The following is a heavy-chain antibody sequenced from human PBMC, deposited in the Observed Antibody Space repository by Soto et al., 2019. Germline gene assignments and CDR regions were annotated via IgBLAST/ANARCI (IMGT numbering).Heavy chain of an antibody. CDR3: APSGSTSSNDY. Sequence: QITLKESGPTLVKPTQTLTLTCTFSGFSLSTHGAGVGWIRQPPGKALEWLALIYWDDDKRYRPSLKSRLTITEDPAQSQVVLTMTTMDPVDPGTYFCAPSGSTSSNDYWGQGTLVTVSS. J-gene: IGHJ4*02. V-gene: IGHV2-5*02. CDR2: IYWDDDK. D-gene: IGHD6-6*01. CDR1: GFSLSTHGAG.